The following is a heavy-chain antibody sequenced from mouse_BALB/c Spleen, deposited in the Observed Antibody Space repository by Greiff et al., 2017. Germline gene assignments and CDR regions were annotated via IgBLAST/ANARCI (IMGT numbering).Heavy chain of an antibody. CDR1: GYSITSDYA. Sequence: VQLQQSGPGLVKPSQSLSLTCTVTGYSITSDYAWNWIRQFPGNKLEWMGYISYSGSTSYNPSLKSRISITRDTSKNQFFLQLNSVTTEDTATYYCARGLSDAMDYWGQGTSVTVSS. CDR3: ARGLSDAMDY. V-gene: IGHV3-2*02. J-gene: IGHJ4*01. D-gene: IGHD3-1*01. CDR2: ISYSGST.